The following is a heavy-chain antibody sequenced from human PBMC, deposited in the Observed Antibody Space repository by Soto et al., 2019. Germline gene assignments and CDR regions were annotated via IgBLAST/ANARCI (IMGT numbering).Heavy chain of an antibody. CDR1: GFIFSDYG. Sequence: QVQLVESGGGVVQPGRSLRLSCVVSGFIFSDYGMHWVRQAPGKGLEWVAAISYHGSNKYYIDSVKGRFTVSRDNSDKPLELEMGRLRVEETAVYYCANIPCRECCSKAPTACGEWGQGTMVAVS. CDR2: ISYHGSNK. D-gene: IGHD2-2*01. J-gene: IGHJ3*01. V-gene: IGHV3-30*18. CDR3: ANIPCRECCSKAPTACGE.